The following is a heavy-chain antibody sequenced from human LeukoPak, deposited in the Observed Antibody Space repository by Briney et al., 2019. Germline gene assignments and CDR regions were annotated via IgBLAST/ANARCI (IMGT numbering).Heavy chain of an antibody. J-gene: IGHJ4*02. CDR2: ISGSGGST. CDR1: GFTVSTSV. Sequence: PGGSLRLSCAASGFTVSTSVMHWVRQAPGKGLEWVSTISGSGGSTYYADSVKGRFTISRDNSKNTLYLQMNSLRAEDTAVYYCAKALGVRGVFDYWGQGTLVTVSS. V-gene: IGHV3-23*01. CDR3: AKALGVRGVFDY. D-gene: IGHD3-10*01.